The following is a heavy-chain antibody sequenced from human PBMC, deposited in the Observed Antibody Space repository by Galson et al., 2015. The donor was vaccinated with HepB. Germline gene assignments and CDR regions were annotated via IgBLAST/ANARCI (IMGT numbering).Heavy chain of an antibody. CDR1: GGTFSSYA. V-gene: IGHV1-69*13. Sequence: SVKVSCKASGGTFSSYAISWVRQAPGQGLEWMGGIIPIFGTANYAQKFQGRVTITADESTSTAYMELSSLRSEDTAVYYCARDLPHVDTAMVIPEFYYYYYGMDVWGQGTTVTVSS. D-gene: IGHD5-18*01. CDR2: IIPIFGTA. J-gene: IGHJ6*02. CDR3: ARDLPHVDTAMVIPEFYYYYYGMDV.